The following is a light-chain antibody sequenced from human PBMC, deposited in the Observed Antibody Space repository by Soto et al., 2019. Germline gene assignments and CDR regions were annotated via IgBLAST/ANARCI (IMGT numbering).Light chain of an antibody. CDR3: QQYGSSGT. CDR1: QSVDSD. V-gene: IGKV3-20*01. J-gene: IGKJ1*01. Sequence: EVVMTQSPATLSVSPGERATLSCRASQSVDSDLGWYQQRPGHPPELLIYRASSRATGIPDRFSGSGSGTDFTLTISRLEPEDFAVYYCQQYGSSGTFGQGSKVDIK. CDR2: RAS.